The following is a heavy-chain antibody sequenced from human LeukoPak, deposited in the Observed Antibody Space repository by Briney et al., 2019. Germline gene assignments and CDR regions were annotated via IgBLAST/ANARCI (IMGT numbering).Heavy chain of an antibody. J-gene: IGHJ4*02. Sequence: GGSLRLSCAASVFTFSSYLMHWVRQAPGKGLVWVSRINSDGSSTSYADSVKGRFTISRDNAKKTLYLQMNSLRAEDTAVYYCARGPTPPYYYDSSGYYFGYWGQGTLVTVSS. D-gene: IGHD3-22*01. CDR2: INSDGSST. V-gene: IGHV3-74*01. CDR3: ARGPTPPYYYDSSGYYFGY. CDR1: VFTFSSYL.